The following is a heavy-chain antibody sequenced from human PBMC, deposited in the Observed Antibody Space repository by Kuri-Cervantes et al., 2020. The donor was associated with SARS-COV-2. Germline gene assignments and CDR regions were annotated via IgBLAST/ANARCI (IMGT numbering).Heavy chain of an antibody. CDR2: ISGSGGST. CDR3: AKDVINGGQWLVGGFDY. J-gene: IGHJ4*02. V-gene: IGHV3-23*01. CDR1: GFTFSSYW. Sequence: GGSLRLSCAASGFTFSSYWMSWVRQAPGKGLEWVSAISGSGGSTYYADSVKGRFTISRDNSKNTLYLQMNSLRAEDTAVYYCAKDVINGGQWLVGGFDYWGQGTLVTVSS. D-gene: IGHD6-19*01.